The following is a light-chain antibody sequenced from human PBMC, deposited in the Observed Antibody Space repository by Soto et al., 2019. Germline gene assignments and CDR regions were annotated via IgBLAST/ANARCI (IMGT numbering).Light chain of an antibody. Sequence: QSVLTQPSSVSGSPEQSITISCTGTSSDVGGYNYVSWYQQHPVKAPKLMIYDVTNRPSGVSDRFSGSKSGNTASLTISGLQAEDEADYYCSLYTSSSTPYVFGTGAKVTAL. CDR3: SLYTSSSTPYV. CDR2: DVT. CDR1: SSDVGGYNY. J-gene: IGLJ1*01. V-gene: IGLV2-14*01.